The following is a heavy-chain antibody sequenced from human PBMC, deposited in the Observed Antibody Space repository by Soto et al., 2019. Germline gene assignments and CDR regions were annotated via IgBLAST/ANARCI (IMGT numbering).Heavy chain of an antibody. CDR2: MSPHNGNT. CDR1: GYTFTTYD. J-gene: IGHJ4*02. V-gene: IGHV1-8*01. Sequence: QVQLVQSGAEVKKPGASVKVSCKASGYTFTTYDIHWVRRAPGQGLEWMGWMSPHNGNTGFAQKFRDRVTIAGNTSISTAYMELSGLRSEDTAVYYCARRKERSGPHYFDYWGQGTLVTVSS. D-gene: IGHD6-25*01. CDR3: ARRKERSGPHYFDY.